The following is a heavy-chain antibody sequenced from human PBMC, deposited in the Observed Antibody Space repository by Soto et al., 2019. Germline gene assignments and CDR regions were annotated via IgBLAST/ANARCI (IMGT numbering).Heavy chain of an antibody. D-gene: IGHD2-2*01. V-gene: IGHV4-34*01. J-gene: IGHJ6*02. Sequence: PSETLSLTCAVYGGSFSGYYWSWIRQPPGKGLEWIGEINHSGSTNYNPSLKSRVTISVDTSKNQFSLKLSSVTAADTAVYYCARGRVVVVPGSYYYYGMAVWGQGTTVTVSS. CDR2: INHSGST. CDR3: ARGRVVVVPGSYYYYGMAV. CDR1: GGSFSGYY.